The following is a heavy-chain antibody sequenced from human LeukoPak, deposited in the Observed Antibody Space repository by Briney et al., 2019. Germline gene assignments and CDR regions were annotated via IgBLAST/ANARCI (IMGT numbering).Heavy chain of an antibody. CDR2: IRSKANSYAT. CDR3: TSGGGYGGYANDY. D-gene: IGHD5-12*01. V-gene: IGHV3-73*01. Sequence: GGSLRLSCAASGFTFSGSAMHWVRQASGKGLEWVGRIRSKANSYATAYAASVKGRFTISRDDSKNTAYLQMNSLKTEDTAVYYCTSGGGYGGYANDYWGQGTLVTVSS. CDR1: GFTFSGSA. J-gene: IGHJ4*02.